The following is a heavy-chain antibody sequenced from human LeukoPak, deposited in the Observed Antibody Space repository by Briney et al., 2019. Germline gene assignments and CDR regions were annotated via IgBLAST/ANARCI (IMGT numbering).Heavy chain of an antibody. J-gene: IGHJ6*03. Sequence: GASVKVSCKASGYTFTGYYMHWVRQAPGQGLEWMGWINPNSGGTNYAQKFQGRVTMTRDTSISTAYMELSRLRSDDTAVYYCARGGYSYGFSYYYYYYMDVWGKGATVTISS. CDR3: ARGGYSYGFSYYYYYYMDV. CDR2: INPNSGGT. D-gene: IGHD5-18*01. V-gene: IGHV1-2*02. CDR1: GYTFTGYY.